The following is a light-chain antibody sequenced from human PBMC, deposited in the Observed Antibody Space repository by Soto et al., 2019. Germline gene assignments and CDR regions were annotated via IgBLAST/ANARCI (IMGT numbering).Light chain of an antibody. J-gene: IGLJ1*01. CDR2: EVS. CDR3: SSYASTSTAV. Sequence: QSVLTQPASVSGSPGQSITISCTGTSSDIGGHNYVSWYQQHPGKAPKLMIYEVSNRPSGVSNRFSGSKSGITASLTISGLQAEDEADYYCSSYASTSTAVFGTGTKVTVL. CDR1: SSDIGGHNY. V-gene: IGLV2-14*01.